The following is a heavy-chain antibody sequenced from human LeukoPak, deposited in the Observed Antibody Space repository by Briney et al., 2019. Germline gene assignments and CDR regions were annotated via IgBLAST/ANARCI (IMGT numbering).Heavy chain of an antibody. CDR3: AKEAHYYDTYYYFDY. CDR1: GFTFSSYG. Sequence: PGGSLRLSCAASGFTFSSYGMHWVRQAPGKGLEWVAFIRYDGSNKYYADSVKGRFTISRDNSKNTLYLQMNSLRAEDTAVYYCAKEAHYYDTYYYFDYWGQGTLVTVSS. CDR2: IRYDGSNK. J-gene: IGHJ4*02. V-gene: IGHV3-30*02. D-gene: IGHD3-22*01.